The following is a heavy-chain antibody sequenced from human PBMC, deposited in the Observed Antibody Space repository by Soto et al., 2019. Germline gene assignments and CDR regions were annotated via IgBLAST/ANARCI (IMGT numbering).Heavy chain of an antibody. V-gene: IGHV3-23*01. J-gene: IGHJ6*02. Sequence: EVQLLESGGGLVQPGGSLRLSCAASGFTFSSYAMSWVRQAPGKGLEWVSVISGSGDSTYYADSVRGRFTISRDNSKNPLYLQMNSLRAEDTAVYYWAKDRDGAAAGPTKFYGMDVWGQGTTVTVS. CDR2: ISGSGDST. D-gene: IGHD6-13*01. CDR3: AKDRDGAAAGPTKFYGMDV. CDR1: GFTFSSYA.